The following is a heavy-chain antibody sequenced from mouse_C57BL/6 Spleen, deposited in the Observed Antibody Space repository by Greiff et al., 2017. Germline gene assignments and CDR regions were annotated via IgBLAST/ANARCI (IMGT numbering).Heavy chain of an antibody. V-gene: IGHV1-54*01. J-gene: IGHJ2*01. CDR3: ARSGSTAYYFDY. Sequence: QLQQPGAELVRLGTPGKVSCKAPGYAFINYVIAWLKQRPGQGLEWFGVINPGSGGTNYNEKCKGKATLTADNSSSTAYMQLNSLTSKDSAVYSCARSGSTAYYFDYWGQGTTLTVSS. CDR2: INPGSGGT. D-gene: IGHD1-2*01. CDR1: GYAFINYV.